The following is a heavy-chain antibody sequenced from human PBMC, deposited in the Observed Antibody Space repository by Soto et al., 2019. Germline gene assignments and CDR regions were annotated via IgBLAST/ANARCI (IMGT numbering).Heavy chain of an antibody. D-gene: IGHD3-22*01. CDR3: AKYLRDCSGYYLGDFDI. J-gene: IGHJ3*02. Sequence: PGGSLRLSCAASGFTFSSYAMSWVRQAPGKWLEWVSAISGSGGSTYYADSVKGRFTISRDNSKNTLYLQMNSLRAEDTAVYYCAKYLRDCSGYYLGDFDIWGQGTMVTVSS. CDR1: GFTFSSYA. V-gene: IGHV3-23*01. CDR2: ISGSGGST.